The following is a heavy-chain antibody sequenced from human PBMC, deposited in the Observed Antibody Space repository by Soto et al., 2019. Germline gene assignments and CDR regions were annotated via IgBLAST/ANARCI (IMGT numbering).Heavy chain of an antibody. Sequence: GGSLRLSCAASGFTFSDYYMSWIRQAPGKGLEWVSYISSSGSTIYYADSVKGRFTISRDNAKNSLYLQMNSLRAEDTAVYYCANRAPLGYSYERDYMDVWGKGTTVTVSS. CDR1: GFTFSDYY. J-gene: IGHJ6*03. D-gene: IGHD5-18*01. CDR3: ANRAPLGYSYERDYMDV. CDR2: ISSSGSTI. V-gene: IGHV3-11*01.